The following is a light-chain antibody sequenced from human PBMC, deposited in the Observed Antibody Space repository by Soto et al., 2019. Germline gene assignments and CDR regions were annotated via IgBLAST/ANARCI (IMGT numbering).Light chain of an antibody. CDR3: QQRRSWPET. CDR1: QTVNGNY. V-gene: IGKV3D-20*02. J-gene: IGKJ2*01. Sequence: ETVLTQSPGTLSLSPGERATLSCRASQTVNGNYLGWYQQKPGQAPRLLIYGTSSRATGIPDRFSGSGSGTDFTLTISSLEPEDFALYYCQQRRSWPETFGQGTKLEIK. CDR2: GTS.